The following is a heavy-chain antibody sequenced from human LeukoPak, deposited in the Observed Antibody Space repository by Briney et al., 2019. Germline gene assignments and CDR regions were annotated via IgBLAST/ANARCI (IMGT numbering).Heavy chain of an antibody. Sequence: SETLSLTCTVSGGSISSYYWSWIRQPPGKGLEWIGYFHYSGSTNYNPSLKSRVTISVDTSKNQFSLKLSSVTAADTAVYYCARTAARYYKDVWGKGTTVTVSS. J-gene: IGHJ6*03. D-gene: IGHD6-6*01. CDR3: ARTAARYYKDV. CDR2: FHYSGST. V-gene: IGHV4-59*01. CDR1: GGSISSYY.